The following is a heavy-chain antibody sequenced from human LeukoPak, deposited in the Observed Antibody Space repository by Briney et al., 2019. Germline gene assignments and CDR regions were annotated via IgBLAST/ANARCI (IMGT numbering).Heavy chain of an antibody. CDR2: IFYSGST. CDR3: ARTGYYASGSSYYYGMDV. J-gene: IGHJ6*02. D-gene: IGHD3-10*01. CDR1: GGSINNFY. Sequence: SETLSPTCTVSGGSINNFYWSWIRKPPGKRLEWGGYIFYSGSTNYNPSLESRVTISIDTSKNQFSLKVNSLTAADTAVYYCARTGYYASGSSYYYGMDVWGQGTTVIVSS. V-gene: IGHV4-59*08.